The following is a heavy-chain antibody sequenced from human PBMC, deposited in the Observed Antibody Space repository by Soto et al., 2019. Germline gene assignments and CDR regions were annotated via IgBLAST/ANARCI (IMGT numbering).Heavy chain of an antibody. J-gene: IGHJ4*02. CDR3: ARGQEGVVATH. CDR1: GGSLSGYY. V-gene: IGHV4-34*01. Sequence: QVQLQQWGAGLLKPSETLSLNCAVNGGSLSGYYWSWIRQPPGKGLEWIGEIKDGGRTNYSPSLKRRATISSDTSNNQFSLRLASVTAADTGVYYCARGQEGVVATHWDQGTLVTVSS. D-gene: IGHD5-12*01. CDR2: IKDGGRT.